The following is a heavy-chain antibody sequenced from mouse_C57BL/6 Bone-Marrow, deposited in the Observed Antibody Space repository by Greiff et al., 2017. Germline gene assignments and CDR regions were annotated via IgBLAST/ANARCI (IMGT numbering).Heavy chain of an antibody. CDR3: VRSDGYYRWYFDV. V-gene: IGHV10-1*01. J-gene: IGHJ1*03. D-gene: IGHD2-3*01. CDR2: IRSKSNNYAT. CDR1: GFSFNTYA. Sequence: EVKLVESGGGLVQPKGSLKLSCAASGFSFNTYAMNWVRQAPGKGLEWVARIRSKSNNYATYYADSVKDRFTISRDDSESMLYLQMNNLKTEDTAMYYCVRSDGYYRWYFDVWGTGTTVTVSS.